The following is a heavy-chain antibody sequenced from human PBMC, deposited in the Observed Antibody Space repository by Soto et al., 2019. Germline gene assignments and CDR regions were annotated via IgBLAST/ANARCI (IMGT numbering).Heavy chain of an antibody. CDR1: GYSFTSYW. CDR2: IDPSDSYT. D-gene: IGHD2-21*02. CDR3: ARLLVTANKNYGMDV. J-gene: IGHJ6*02. Sequence: PGESLKISCKGSGYSFTSYWISWVRQMPGKGLEWMGRIDPSDSYTNYSPSFQGHVTISADKSISTAYLQWSSLKASDTAMYYCARLLVTANKNYGMDVWGQGTTVTVSS. V-gene: IGHV5-10-1*01.